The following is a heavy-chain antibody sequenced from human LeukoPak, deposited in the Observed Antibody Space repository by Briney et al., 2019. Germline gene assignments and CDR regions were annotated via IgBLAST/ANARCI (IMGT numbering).Heavy chain of an antibody. D-gene: IGHD6-19*01. CDR3: ARVYSSGEGYFDY. CDR1: GGSFSGYY. Sequence: SETLSLTCAVYGGSFSGYYWSWIRQPPGKGLEWIGEINHSGSTNYNPSLKSRVTMSVDTSKNQFSLKLSSVTAADTAVYYCARVYSSGEGYFDYWGQGTLVTVSS. J-gene: IGHJ4*02. CDR2: INHSGST. V-gene: IGHV4-34*01.